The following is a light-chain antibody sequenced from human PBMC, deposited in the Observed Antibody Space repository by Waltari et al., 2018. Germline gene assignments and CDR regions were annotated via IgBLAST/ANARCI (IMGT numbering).Light chain of an antibody. V-gene: IGKV1-33*01. CDR2: DVS. CDR1: HDVSKR. CDR3: QQYESLIA. J-gene: IGKJ5*01. Sequence: DLQLTQSPSSLSASIGDGVTITCRASHDVSKRLNWYQQKLGEAPKLLIYDVSHLERGVPSRFRGRGSGTDFTLTISSLEPEDVATYYCQQYESLIAFGQGTRL.